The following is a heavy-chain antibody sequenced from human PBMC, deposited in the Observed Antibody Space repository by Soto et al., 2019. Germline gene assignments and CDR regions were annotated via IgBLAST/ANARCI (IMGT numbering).Heavy chain of an antibody. D-gene: IGHD5-12*01. V-gene: IGHV3-48*03. CDR3: ARDTSTDIGDFDY. Sequence: GGSLSLACAASGFTFSSFEFSWVRQAPGKGLEWVSYITGSGSTIYYADSVKGRFTISRDNAKNSLYLQMNSLRVEDTGVYYCARDTSTDIGDFDYWGQGTLVTVSS. J-gene: IGHJ4*02. CDR2: ITGSGSTI. CDR1: GFTFSSFE.